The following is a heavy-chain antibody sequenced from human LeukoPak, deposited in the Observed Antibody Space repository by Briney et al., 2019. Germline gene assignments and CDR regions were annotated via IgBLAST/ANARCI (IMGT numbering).Heavy chain of an antibody. D-gene: IGHD4-4*01. CDR1: GYTFTGYY. Sequence: ASVKVSCKASGYTFTGYYMPWVRPAPGQGLEWMGWINPNSGGTNYAQKFQGRVTMTRDTSISTAYMELSRLRSDDTAVYYCARDSERLQQYYYYGMDVWGQGTTVTVSS. CDR2: INPNSGGT. CDR3: ARDSERLQQYYYYGMDV. V-gene: IGHV1-2*02. J-gene: IGHJ6*02.